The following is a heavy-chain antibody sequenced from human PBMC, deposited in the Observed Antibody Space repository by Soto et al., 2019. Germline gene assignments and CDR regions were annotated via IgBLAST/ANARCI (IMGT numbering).Heavy chain of an antibody. V-gene: IGHV1-69*02. J-gene: IGHJ6*02. CDR3: ASPVPGSSYYYYGMDV. CDR2: IIPILGIA. Sequence: QVQLVQSGAEVKKPGSSVKVSCKASGGTFSSYTISWVRQAPGQGLEWMGRIIPILGIANYAQKFQGRVTITADKSTSTAYMELSSLRSEDTAVYYCASPVPGSSYYYYGMDVWGQGTTVTVSS. CDR1: GGTFSSYT. D-gene: IGHD2-15*01.